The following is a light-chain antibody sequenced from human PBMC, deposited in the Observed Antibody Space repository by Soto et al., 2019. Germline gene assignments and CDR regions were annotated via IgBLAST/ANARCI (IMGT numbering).Light chain of an antibody. J-gene: IGKJ4*01. CDR2: GAS. V-gene: IGKV1-27*01. CDR1: QCISTD. CDR3: QKYNGASFT. Sequence: DIHMTQSLSSLSASVGDRVTITCRASQCISTDLAWYQQKPGKVPKVLIYGASILQSGVPSRFSGSGSGTDFTLTISSLQPEDVATYYCQKYNGASFTFGGGTKVEIK.